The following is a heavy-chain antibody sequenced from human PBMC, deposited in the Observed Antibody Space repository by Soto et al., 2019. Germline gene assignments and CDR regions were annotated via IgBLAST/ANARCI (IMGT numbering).Heavy chain of an antibody. J-gene: IGHJ5*02. CDR1: GYTFGNND. Sequence: ASVKVSCKASGYTFGNNDISWVRQANGQGLEWMGWMNPNSGNTGYAQKFQGRVSMTRNTSITTAYLELSSLRSDDTAIYYCARMATSGTLNWFDPWGQGTLGTVSS. CDR2: MNPNSGNT. V-gene: IGHV1-8*01. CDR3: ARMATSGTLNWFDP.